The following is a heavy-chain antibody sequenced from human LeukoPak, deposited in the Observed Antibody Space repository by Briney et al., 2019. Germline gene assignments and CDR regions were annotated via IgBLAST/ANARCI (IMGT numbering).Heavy chain of an antibody. Sequence: GGSLRLSCAASGFTFSRHWMSWVRQAPGKGLEWVANIKQDGSEKYYVDSVRGRFTISRDDAKNSLYLQMNSLRDEDTAVYYCARDRDYAFDSWGQGTLVTVSS. J-gene: IGHJ4*02. CDR2: IKQDGSEK. CDR1: GFTFSRHW. D-gene: IGHD4-17*01. V-gene: IGHV3-7*01. CDR3: ARDRDYAFDS.